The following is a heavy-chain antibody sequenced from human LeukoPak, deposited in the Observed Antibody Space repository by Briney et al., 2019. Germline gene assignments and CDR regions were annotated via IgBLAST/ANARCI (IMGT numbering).Heavy chain of an antibody. CDR2: IKSKTDGGTT. CDR3: TTAWIQLWFYVY. D-gene: IGHD5-18*01. V-gene: IGHV3-15*01. J-gene: IGHJ4*02. Sequence: GGSLRLSCAASGFTFSNAWMSWVRQAPGKGLEWVGRIKSKTDGGTTDYAAPVKGRFTISRDDSKNTLYLQMNSLKTEDTAVYYCTTAWIQLWFYVYWGQGTLVTVSS. CDR1: GFTFSNAW.